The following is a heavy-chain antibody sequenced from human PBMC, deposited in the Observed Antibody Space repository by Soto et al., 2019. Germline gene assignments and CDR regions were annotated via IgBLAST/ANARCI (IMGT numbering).Heavy chain of an antibody. V-gene: IGHV1-46*01. D-gene: IGHD3-10*01. CDR1: GYTFTSYY. Sequence: ASLKVSCKASGYTFTSYYMHWGRHTPGQGLEWMGIINPSGGSTSYAQKFQGRVTMTRDTSTSTVYMELSSLRSEDTAVYYCAREYTMVRGVPLYYFDYWGQGTLVTVSS. J-gene: IGHJ4*02. CDR3: AREYTMVRGVPLYYFDY. CDR2: INPSGGST.